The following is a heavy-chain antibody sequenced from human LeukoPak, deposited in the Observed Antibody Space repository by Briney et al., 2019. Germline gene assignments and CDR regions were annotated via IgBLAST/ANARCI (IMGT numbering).Heavy chain of an antibody. CDR3: ARGGQNYDYVWGSYRKAYYFDY. V-gene: IGHV4-34*01. J-gene: IGHJ4*02. D-gene: IGHD3-16*02. CDR2: INHSGST. CDR1: GGSFSGYY. Sequence: SETLSLTCAVYGGSFSGYYWSWIRQPPGKGLEWIGEINHSGSTNYNPSLESRVTISVDTSKNQFSLKLSSVTAADTAVYYCARGGQNYDYVWGSYRKAYYFDYWGQGTLVTVSS.